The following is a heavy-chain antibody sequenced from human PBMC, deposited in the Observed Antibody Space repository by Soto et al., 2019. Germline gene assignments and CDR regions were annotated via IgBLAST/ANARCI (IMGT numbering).Heavy chain of an antibody. V-gene: IGHV3-30-3*01. J-gene: IGHJ5*02. Sequence: QVQLVESGGGVVQPGRSLRLSCAASGFTFSSYAMHWVRQAPGKGLEWVAVISYDGSNKYYADSVKGRFTISRDNSKNTLYLQMNSLRAEDTAVYYCARDPPLAAAGTFGLFDPWGQGTLVTVSS. CDR2: ISYDGSNK. CDR3: ARDPPLAAAGTFGLFDP. CDR1: GFTFSSYA. D-gene: IGHD6-13*01.